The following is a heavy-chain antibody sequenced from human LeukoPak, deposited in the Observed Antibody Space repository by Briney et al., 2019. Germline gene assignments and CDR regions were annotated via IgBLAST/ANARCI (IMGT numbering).Heavy chain of an antibody. CDR3: ARDPNSGWLHYYYMDV. CDR1: GFTFDDYG. D-gene: IGHD6-19*01. Sequence: PGGSLRLSCAASGFTFDDYGMSWVRQAPGKGLEWVSGINWNGGSTGYADSVKGRFTISRDNAKNSLYLQMNSLRAEDTALYYCARDPNSGWLHYYYMDVWGKGTTVTVPS. J-gene: IGHJ6*03. CDR2: INWNGGST. V-gene: IGHV3-20*04.